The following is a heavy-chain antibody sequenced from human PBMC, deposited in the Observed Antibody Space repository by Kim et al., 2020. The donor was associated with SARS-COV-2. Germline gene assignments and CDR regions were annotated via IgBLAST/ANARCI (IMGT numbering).Heavy chain of an antibody. V-gene: IGHV4-4*09. CDR2: VSS. J-gene: IGHJ3*01. CDR3: ARTNAFHV. Sequence: VSSTSNPSLQSRVPISLDTSTNQFSLKLSSFTAADTAVYYCARTNAFHVWGQGTMVTVFS.